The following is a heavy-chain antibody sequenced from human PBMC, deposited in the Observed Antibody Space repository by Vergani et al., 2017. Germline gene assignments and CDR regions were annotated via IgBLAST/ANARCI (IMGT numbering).Heavy chain of an antibody. CDR2: IYYSGST. CDR1: GGSISSYY. CDR3: ARVGVANLNNYYGSGSYPSDAFDI. D-gene: IGHD3-10*01. Sequence: QVQLQESGPGLVKPSETLSLTCTVSGGSISSYYWSWIRQPPGKGLEWIGYIYYSGSTNYNPSLKSRVTISVDTSKNQFSLKLSSVTAADTAVYYCARVGVANLNNYYGSGSYPSDAFDIWGQGTMVTVSS. V-gene: IGHV4-59*01. J-gene: IGHJ3*02.